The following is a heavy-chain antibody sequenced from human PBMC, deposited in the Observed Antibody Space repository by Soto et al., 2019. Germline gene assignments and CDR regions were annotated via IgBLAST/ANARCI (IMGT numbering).Heavy chain of an antibody. D-gene: IGHD2-15*01. J-gene: IGHJ4*02. CDR2: ISYDGSNK. Sequence: GGSLRLSCAASGFTFSSYAMHWVRRAPGKGLEWVAVISYDGSNKYYADSVKGRFTISRDNSKNTLYLQMNSLRAEDTAVYYCARGYCSGGSCYFFDYWGQGTLVTVSS. CDR3: ARGYCSGGSCYFFDY. CDR1: GFTFSSYA. V-gene: IGHV3-30*04.